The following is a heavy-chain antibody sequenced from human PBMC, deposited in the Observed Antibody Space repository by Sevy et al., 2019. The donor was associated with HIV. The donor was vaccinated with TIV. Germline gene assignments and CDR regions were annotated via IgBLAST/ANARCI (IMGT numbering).Heavy chain of an antibody. D-gene: IGHD5-18*01. J-gene: IGHJ5*02. CDR2: IIPIFGTA. CDR3: ARGSVDTAMVIRS. Sequence: ASVKVSCKASGGTFSSYAISWVRQAPGQGLEWMGGIIPIFGTANYAQKFQGRVTITADESTSTAYMELSSLRSEDTAVYYCARGSVDTAMVIRSWGQRTLVTVSS. CDR1: GGTFSSYA. V-gene: IGHV1-69*13.